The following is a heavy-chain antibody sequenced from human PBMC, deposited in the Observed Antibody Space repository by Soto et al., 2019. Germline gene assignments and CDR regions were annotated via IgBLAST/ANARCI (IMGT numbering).Heavy chain of an antibody. CDR1: GGSFSGYY. J-gene: IGHJ6*03. D-gene: IGHD6-13*01. CDR3: ARGARIAAAFFYYYYMDV. CDR2: INHSGST. Sequence: SETLSLTCAVYGGSFSGYYWSWIRQPPGKGLEWIGEINHSGSTNYNPSLKSRVTISVDKSKNQFSLKLSSVTAADTAVYYCARGARIAAAFFYYYYMDVWGKGPXVTVSS. V-gene: IGHV4-34*01.